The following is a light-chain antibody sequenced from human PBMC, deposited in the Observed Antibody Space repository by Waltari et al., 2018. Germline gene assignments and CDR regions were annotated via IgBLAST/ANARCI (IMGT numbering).Light chain of an antibody. CDR3: QQYNSYSLLT. V-gene: IGKV1-5*03. J-gene: IGKJ4*01. Sequence: DIQMTQSPSTLSASVGDRFTIPCRASQNINKWLAWYQQKPGKAPKLLIYKAPTLESGVPSRFSGSGSGTEFTLTISSLQPDDFATYYCQQYNSYSLLTFGGGTKVEIK. CDR2: KAP. CDR1: QNINKW.